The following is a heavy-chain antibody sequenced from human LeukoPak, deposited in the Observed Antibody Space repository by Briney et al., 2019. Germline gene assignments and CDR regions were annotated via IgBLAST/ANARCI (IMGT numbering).Heavy chain of an antibody. CDR2: ISAYNGNT. V-gene: IGHV1-18*01. CDR3: ARLRSSSSHYYYYYMDV. J-gene: IGHJ6*03. CDR1: GYTFTSYG. Sequence: ASVKVSCKASGYTFTSYGISWVRQAPGQGLEWMGWISAYNGNTNYAQKLQGRVTMTTDTSTSTAYMELRSLRSDDTAVYYCARLRSSSSHYYYYYMDVWGKGTTVTVSS. D-gene: IGHD6-6*01.